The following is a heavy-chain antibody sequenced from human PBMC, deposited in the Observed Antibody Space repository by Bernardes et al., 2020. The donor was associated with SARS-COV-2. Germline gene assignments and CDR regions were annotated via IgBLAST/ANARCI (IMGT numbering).Heavy chain of an antibody. CDR1: GFTLTSHT. J-gene: IGHJ4*02. V-gene: IGHV3-23*01. CDR3: AKDKGTGSTEPSDY. Sequence: GGSLRLSCAGSGFTLTSHTMSWVRQAPGKGLEWVSAIRSSGEYTYYADSVKGRFTISRDISKNTLYLQMNSLRAEDTALYYCAKDKGTGSTEPSDYWGQGTLVTVSS. CDR2: IRSSGEYT. D-gene: IGHD2-2*01.